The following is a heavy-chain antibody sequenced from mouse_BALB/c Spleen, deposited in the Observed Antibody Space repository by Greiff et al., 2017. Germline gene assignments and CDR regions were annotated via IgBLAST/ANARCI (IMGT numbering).Heavy chain of an antibody. Sequence: QVQLQQSGAELAKPGASVKMSCKASGFTFTSYWMHWVKQRPGQGLEWIGYINRSTGYTEDNQKIKDKATLTADKSTSTAYMQLSSLTSENSAVYYWAKDGLWGNWFAYWGQGTLGTVSA. D-gene: IGHD6-5*01. CDR1: GFTFTSYW. V-gene: IGHV1-7*01. CDR3: AKDGLWGNWFAY. J-gene: IGHJ3*01. CDR2: INRSTGYT.